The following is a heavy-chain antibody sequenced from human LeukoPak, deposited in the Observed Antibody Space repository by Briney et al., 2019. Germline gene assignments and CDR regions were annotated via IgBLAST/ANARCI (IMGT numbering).Heavy chain of an antibody. CDR3: ARGVAQPYCSSTSCYTYYYYYMDV. CDR1: GGTFSSYA. V-gene: IGHV1-69*01. D-gene: IGHD2-2*02. Sequence: ASVKVSCKASGGTFSSYAISWVRQAPGQGLEWMGGIVPIFGTANYAQKFQGRVTITADESTSTAYMELSSLRSEDTAVYYCARGVAQPYCSSTSCYTYYYYYMDVWGKGTTVTVSS. CDR2: IVPIFGTA. J-gene: IGHJ6*03.